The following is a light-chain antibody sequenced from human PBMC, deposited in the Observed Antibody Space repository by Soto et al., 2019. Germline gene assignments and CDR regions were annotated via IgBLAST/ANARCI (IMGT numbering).Light chain of an antibody. Sequence: DVQMTQSPSTLSASVGDRVNITCRASESINGWLAWYQQKPGKAPKLLISRASDLQTGVPTRFSGSRSGTECTLTIGSLQTDDFATYYCQQYNSYFFTFGPGTKVDVK. V-gene: IGKV1-5*03. CDR1: ESINGW. CDR3: QQYNSYFFT. CDR2: RAS. J-gene: IGKJ3*01.